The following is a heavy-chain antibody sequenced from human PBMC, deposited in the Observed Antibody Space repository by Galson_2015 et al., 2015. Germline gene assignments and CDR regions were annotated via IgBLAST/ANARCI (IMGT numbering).Heavy chain of an antibody. Sequence: SLRLSCAASGFTFSSYAMNWVRRAPGKGLEWVSVISGGGDSTYYADSVKGRFTISRDNSKNTLYLQMNSLRAEDTAVYYCTKGGAARHIYNGRGGFDYWGQGTLVTVSS. CDR1: GFTFSSYA. CDR2: ISGGGDST. J-gene: IGHJ4*02. V-gene: IGHV3-23*01. D-gene: IGHD1-26*01. CDR3: TKGGAARHIYNGRGGFDY.